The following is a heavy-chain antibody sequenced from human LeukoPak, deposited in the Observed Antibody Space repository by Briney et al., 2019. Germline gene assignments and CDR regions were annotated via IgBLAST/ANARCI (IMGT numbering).Heavy chain of an antibody. V-gene: IGHV3-30*03. Sequence: GRSLRLSCAASGFTFSSYGMHWVRQAPGKGLEWVAVISYDGSNKYYADSVKGRFTISRDNSKNTLYLQMNSLRAEDTAVYYCARIVRSSSHFDYWGQGTLVTVSS. D-gene: IGHD6-6*01. CDR2: ISYDGSNK. J-gene: IGHJ4*02. CDR3: ARIVRSSSHFDY. CDR1: GFTFSSYG.